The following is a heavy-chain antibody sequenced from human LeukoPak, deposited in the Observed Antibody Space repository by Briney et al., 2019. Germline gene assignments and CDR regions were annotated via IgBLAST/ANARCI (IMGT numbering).Heavy chain of an antibody. J-gene: IGHJ6*03. D-gene: IGHD2-2*01. Sequence: PSETLSLTCTVSGGSISSSSYYWGWIRKPPGKGLAWIGSIYYSGSTYYNPSLKRSVPISVDTPKNQFSLKLSSVTAADTAVYYCARAKRASRYCSSTSCPTNPRIYYMDVWGKGTTVTISS. V-gene: IGHV4-39*07. CDR2: IYYSGST. CDR1: GGSISSSSYY. CDR3: ARAKRASRYCSSTSCPTNPRIYYMDV.